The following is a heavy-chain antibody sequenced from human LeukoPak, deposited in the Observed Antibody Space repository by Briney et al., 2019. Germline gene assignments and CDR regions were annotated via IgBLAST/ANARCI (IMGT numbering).Heavy chain of an antibody. D-gene: IGHD2-15*01. CDR2: INPNSGGT. CDR3: ARAFCSGANCLLGNY. J-gene: IGHJ4*02. Sequence: ASVKVSCKASGYTFTGYYMHWVRQAPGQGLEWMGWINPNSGGTNYAQQFQGRVTMTSDTSITTVYMDLSRLGLDDTAVYYCARAFCSGANCLLGNYWGRGTLVTVSS. CDR1: GYTFTGYY. V-gene: IGHV1-2*02.